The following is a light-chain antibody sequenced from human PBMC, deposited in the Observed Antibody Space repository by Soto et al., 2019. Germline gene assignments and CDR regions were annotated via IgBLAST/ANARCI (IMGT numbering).Light chain of an antibody. CDR2: SAS. Sequence: DIQVTQSPPSRSASVGARVTTTCRPSQYIGNYLNWYQHKPGKAPQLLIYSASTLHIGVPSRFSGSGSGTDFTLTISTLHPDDFASYYCQSNYILSWTFGQGTKVDIK. CDR1: QYIGNY. J-gene: IGKJ1*01. CDR3: QSNYILSWT. V-gene: IGKV1-39*01.